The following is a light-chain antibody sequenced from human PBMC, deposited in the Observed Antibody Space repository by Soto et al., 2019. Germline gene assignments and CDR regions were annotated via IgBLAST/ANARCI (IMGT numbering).Light chain of an antibody. CDR1: SSDVAGYNY. CDR2: EVS. J-gene: IGLJ1*01. Sequence: QSALTQPASVSGSPGQSITISCTGASSDVAGYNYVSWYQQHPGKAPKIMIYEVSNRPSGVSNRFSGSKSGNTASLTISGLQAEDEADYYCSSYTSSGTLFVFGTGTKLTVL. V-gene: IGLV2-14*01. CDR3: SSYTSSGTLFV.